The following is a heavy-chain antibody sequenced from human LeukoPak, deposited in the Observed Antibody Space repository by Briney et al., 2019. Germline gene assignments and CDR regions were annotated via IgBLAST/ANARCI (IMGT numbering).Heavy chain of an antibody. V-gene: IGHV3-23*01. CDR2: ISDDGTYT. CDR1: GFTFSSYA. J-gene: IGHJ4*01. CDR3: AKGSGGGRPYYFDF. D-gene: IGHD3-16*01. Sequence: GGSLRLSCAASGFTFSSYAMGWVRQAPGEGLEWVSGISDDGTYTYYADSVKGRFTISRDNSMNTLFLQMTGLRGDDTAVYYCAKGSGGGRPYYFDFWGQATLVAVSS.